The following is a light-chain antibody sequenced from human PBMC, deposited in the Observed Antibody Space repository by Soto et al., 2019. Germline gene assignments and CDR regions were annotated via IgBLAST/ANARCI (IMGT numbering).Light chain of an antibody. J-gene: IGKJ5*01. CDR2: AAS. CDR3: QQLHGYPIT. V-gene: IGKV1-9*01. Sequence: ILLTQSPSSLSASVGDIVTSACRASQGIDTSLAWYQQKPGKAPKLLIYAASNFQSGVPSRFSGSGSGTHFTLTISSLQPEDFATYYCQQLHGYPITFGQGTRLEIK. CDR1: QGIDTS.